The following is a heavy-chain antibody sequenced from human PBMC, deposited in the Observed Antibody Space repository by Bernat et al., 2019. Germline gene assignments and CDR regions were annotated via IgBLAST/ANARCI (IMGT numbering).Heavy chain of an antibody. V-gene: IGHV3-30-3*01. CDR2: ISYDGSNK. J-gene: IGHJ3*02. CDR1: GFTFSSYA. CDR3: ARGRDGGNSAHDAFDI. D-gene: IGHD4-23*01. Sequence: QVQLVESGGGVVQPGRSLRLSCAASGFTFSSYAMHWVRQAPGKGLEWVAVISYDGSNKYYADSVKGRFTISRDNSKNTLYLQMNSLRAEDTAVYYCARGRDGGNSAHDAFDIWGQGTMVTVSS.